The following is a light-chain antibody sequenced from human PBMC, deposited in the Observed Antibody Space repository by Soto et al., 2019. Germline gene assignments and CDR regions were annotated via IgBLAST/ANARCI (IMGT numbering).Light chain of an antibody. CDR1: QRISTY. CDR2: AVS. CDR3: QQSHRTTWT. J-gene: IGKJ1*01. Sequence: DIQMTQSPSSLSASVGDRVTITCRASQRISTYLNWYQQKPGKAPQLLIYAVSRLQSGVPSRFRGSGSGTDFTLTISSLQPEDFATYYCQQSHRTTWTFGRGTKVDIK. V-gene: IGKV1-39*01.